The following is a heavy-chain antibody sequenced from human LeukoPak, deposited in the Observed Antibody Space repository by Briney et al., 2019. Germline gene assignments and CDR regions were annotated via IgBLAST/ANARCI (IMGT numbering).Heavy chain of an antibody. V-gene: IGHV5-51*01. CDR1: GYTFTTYW. CDR2: IYPGDSDT. J-gene: IGHJ4*02. Sequence: GESLKISCKVSGYTFTTYWIGWVRQMPGKGLEWMGIIYPGDSDTRYSPSFQGQVTISADKSISTAYLQWSSLKASDTAMYYYAGRALDFWSGYVDYWGQGTLVTVSS. D-gene: IGHD3-3*01. CDR3: AGRALDFWSGYVDY.